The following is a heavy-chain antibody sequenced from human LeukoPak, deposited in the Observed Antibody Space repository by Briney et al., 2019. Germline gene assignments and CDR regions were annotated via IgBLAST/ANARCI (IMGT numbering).Heavy chain of an antibody. CDR3: ARMVGWYLVFDY. J-gene: IGHJ4*02. CDR2: IYYSGST. Sequence: SETLSLTCTVSGGSISSSSYYWGWIRQPPGKGLEWIGSIYYSGSTYDNPSLKSRVTISVDTSKNHFSLKLSSVTAADPAVYYCARMVGWYLVFDYWGQGTLVTVSS. CDR1: GGSISSSSYY. D-gene: IGHD6-19*01. V-gene: IGHV4-39*07.